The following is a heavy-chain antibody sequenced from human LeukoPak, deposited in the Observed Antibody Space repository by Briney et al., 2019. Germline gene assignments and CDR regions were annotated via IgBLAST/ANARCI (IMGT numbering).Heavy chain of an antibody. CDR3: ARGDCSGGSCYHNWFDP. V-gene: IGHV4-34*01. D-gene: IGHD2-15*01. CDR1: GGSFSGYY. Sequence: SETLSLTCAVYGGSFSGYYWSWIRQPPGKGLEGIGEINHSGSTNYNPSLKSRVTISVDTSKNQFSLKLSSVTAADTAVYYCARGDCSGGSCYHNWFDPWGQGTLVTVSS. J-gene: IGHJ5*02. CDR2: INHSGST.